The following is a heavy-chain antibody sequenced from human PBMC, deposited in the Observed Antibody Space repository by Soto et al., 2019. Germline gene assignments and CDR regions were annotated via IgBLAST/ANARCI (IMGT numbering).Heavy chain of an antibody. CDR2: ISTSSSYI. Sequence: WGSMRLSCAASGFTCTDYYMNCIRPAPGKGLEWVSYISTSSSYINYADSVKGRSTISRDNAENSLYLQMNSLRAEDTAVYYCAREPHSTGHNALDIRGHGTMVTVSS. CDR3: AREPHSTGHNALDI. J-gene: IGHJ3*02. D-gene: IGHD6-19*01. CDR1: GFTCTDYY. V-gene: IGHV3-11*06.